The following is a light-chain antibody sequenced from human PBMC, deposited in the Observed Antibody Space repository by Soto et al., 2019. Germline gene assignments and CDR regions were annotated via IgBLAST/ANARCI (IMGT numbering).Light chain of an antibody. Sequence: QSVLTQPPSASGAPGQRVTISCSGSTPNIGRNAVNWYQQFTGTAPKLLISTNDDRPSGVPDRFSGSKSGTSASLAISGLQSEDEADYYCAVWDDSLNAVVFGGGTKVTVL. CDR3: AVWDDSLNAVV. CDR2: TND. V-gene: IGLV1-44*01. J-gene: IGLJ3*02. CDR1: TPNIGRNA.